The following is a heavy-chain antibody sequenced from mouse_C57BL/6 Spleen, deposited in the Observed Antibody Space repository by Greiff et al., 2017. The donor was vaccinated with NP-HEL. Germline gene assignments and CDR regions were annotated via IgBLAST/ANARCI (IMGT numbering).Heavy chain of an antibody. CDR2: IHPNSGST. V-gene: IGHV1-64*01. D-gene: IGHD1-1*01. Sequence: VQLQQSGAELVKPGASVKLSCKASGYTFTSYWMHWVKQRPGQGLEWIGMIHPNSGSTNYNEKFKSKATLTVDKSSSTAYMQLSSLTSEDSAVYYCARSFYYGSSPWYFDVWGTGTTVTVSS. CDR3: ARSFYYGSSPWYFDV. CDR1: GYTFTSYW. J-gene: IGHJ1*03.